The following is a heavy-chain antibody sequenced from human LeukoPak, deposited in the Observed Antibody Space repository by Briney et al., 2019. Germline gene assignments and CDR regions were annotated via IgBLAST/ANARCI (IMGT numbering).Heavy chain of an antibody. Sequence: ASVKVSCKASGYTFSSYGISWVRQAPGQGLEWMGWISAYNGNTNYRQKLQGRVTMTTDTFTDTAYMDLRSLRSDDTVIYYCARDSSDGSGTYYNDSPDYWGQGALVTVSS. CDR3: ARDSSDGSGTYYNDSPDY. CDR1: GYTFSSYG. CDR2: ISAYNGNT. D-gene: IGHD3-10*01. V-gene: IGHV1-18*01. J-gene: IGHJ4*02.